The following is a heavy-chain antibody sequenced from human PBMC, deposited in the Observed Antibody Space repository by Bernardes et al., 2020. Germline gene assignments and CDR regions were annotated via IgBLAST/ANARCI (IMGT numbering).Heavy chain of an antibody. J-gene: IGHJ6*04. V-gene: IGHV1-8*01. CDR1: GYTFTTYD. CDR3: ARRGLRLGMDV. CDR2: MTPKSGNI. Sequence: GSVQVSCKASGYTFTTYDINWVRQAAGQGLEWMGWMTPKSGNIGYAQKFQDRVTMTRNTSIGTAYMELSTLRSEDTAVYYCARRGLRLGMDVWGKGTTVTVS.